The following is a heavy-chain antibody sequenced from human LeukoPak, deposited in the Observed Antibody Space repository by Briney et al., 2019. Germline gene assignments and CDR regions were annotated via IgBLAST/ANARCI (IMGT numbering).Heavy chain of an antibody. CDR3: AKDALPGIAAAGTVY. Sequence: ETLSLTCSVSGDSIIGYYWGWIRQPPGKGLEWLSAISGSGDSPDYADSVKGRFTISRDNSKNTLYLQMKSLRAEDTAIYYCAKDALPGIAAAGTVYWGQGTLVTVSS. CDR2: ISGSGDSP. V-gene: IGHV3-23*01. D-gene: IGHD6-13*01. CDR1: GDSIIGYY. J-gene: IGHJ4*02.